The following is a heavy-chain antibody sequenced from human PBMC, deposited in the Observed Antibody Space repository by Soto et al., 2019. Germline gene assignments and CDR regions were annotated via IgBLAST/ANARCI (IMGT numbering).Heavy chain of an antibody. CDR1: GGSVSSGSYY. CDR3: ARGRRYYYGMDV. CDR2: IYYSGST. J-gene: IGHJ6*02. V-gene: IGHV4-61*01. Sequence: PSETLSLTCTVSGGSVSSGSYYWSWIRQPPGKGLEWIGYIYYSGSTNYNPSLKSRVTISVDTSKNQFSLKLSSVTAADTAVYYCARGRRYYYGMDVWGQGTTVTVSS.